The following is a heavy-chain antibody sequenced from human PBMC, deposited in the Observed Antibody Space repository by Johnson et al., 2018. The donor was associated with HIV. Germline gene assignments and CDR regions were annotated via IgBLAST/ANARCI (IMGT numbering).Heavy chain of an antibody. Sequence: QVQLVESGGGLVQPGGSLSLSCAASGFTLRSYVMPWVRQAHGKGLEWVAVISYDGSNRYYAASVKGRFTIARDNSKNTLYLQMNSLRAEDTAVYYGAREGTLGAFDIWGQGTMVTVSS. V-gene: IGHV3-30-3*01. CDR2: ISYDGSNR. D-gene: IGHD1-1*01. J-gene: IGHJ3*02. CDR1: GFTLRSYV. CDR3: AREGTLGAFDI.